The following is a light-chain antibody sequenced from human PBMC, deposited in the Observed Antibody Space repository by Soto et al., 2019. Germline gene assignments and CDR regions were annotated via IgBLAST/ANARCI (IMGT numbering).Light chain of an antibody. CDR3: QQSYSTFWT. Sequence: EIQMTQSPSTLSASVGDRATITCRASQSVSSYLAWYQQKPGKAPRLLIYDASTWESGVPARFSGSGSGTDFTLTISSLQPEDFAAYYCQQSYSTFWTFGQGTKVEIK. CDR1: QSVSSY. V-gene: IGKV1-39*01. CDR2: DAS. J-gene: IGKJ1*01.